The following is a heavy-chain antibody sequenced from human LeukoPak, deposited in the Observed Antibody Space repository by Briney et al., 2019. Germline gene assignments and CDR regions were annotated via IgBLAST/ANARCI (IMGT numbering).Heavy chain of an antibody. CDR2: ISSGGSGI. V-gene: IGHV3-23*01. CDR3: AKKGLVGATDLRAFDY. J-gene: IGHJ4*02. CDR1: GFTFSSYA. D-gene: IGHD1-26*01. Sequence: GGSLRLSCAPSGFTFSSYAMSWVRQAPGKGLEWVSGISSGGSGIYYADSVKGRFTISRDNSKNTLNLQMNSLRVEDTAVYYCAKKGLVGATDLRAFDYWGQGTLVTVSS.